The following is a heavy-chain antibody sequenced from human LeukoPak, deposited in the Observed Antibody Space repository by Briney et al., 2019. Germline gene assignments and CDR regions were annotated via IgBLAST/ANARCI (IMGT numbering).Heavy chain of an antibody. CDR2: ISYDGSDQ. CDR1: RFTFRNYG. V-gene: IGHV3-30*18. J-gene: IGHJ4*02. D-gene: IGHD3-10*01. CDR3: AKDGIWFGELLYNFDY. Sequence: GTSLRLSCAASRFTFRNYGMHWVRQAPGKGLEWLTLISYDGSDQFYADSVKGRFTISRDDSRGTLYLQMNSLRAEDTAVYYCAKDGIWFGELLYNFDYWGQGTLVTVSS.